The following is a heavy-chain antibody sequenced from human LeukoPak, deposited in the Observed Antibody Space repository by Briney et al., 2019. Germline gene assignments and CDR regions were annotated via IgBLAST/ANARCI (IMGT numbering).Heavy chain of an antibody. J-gene: IGHJ5*02. CDR2: ISSSSSTI. D-gene: IGHD3-16*01. CDR1: GFTFSSYS. V-gene: IGHV3-48*04. Sequence: GGSLRLSCAASGFTFSSYSMNWVRQAPGKGLEWVSYISSSSSTIHYADSVKGRFTISRDNAKNTLYLQMNSLRVEDTAVYYCARGGANWFDPWGQGTLVIVSS. CDR3: ARGGANWFDP.